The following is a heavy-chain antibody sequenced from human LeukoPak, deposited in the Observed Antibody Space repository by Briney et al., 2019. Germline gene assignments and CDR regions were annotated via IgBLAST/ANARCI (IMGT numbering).Heavy chain of an antibody. Sequence: PSETLSLTCTVSGGSISSYYWSWIRQPPGKGLEWIGYIYYSGSTNYNPSLKSRVTISVDTSKNQFSLKLSSGTAADTAVYYCARVDPDSSSTLEVFDYWGQGTLVTVSS. D-gene: IGHD6-6*01. CDR2: IYYSGST. J-gene: IGHJ4*02. CDR3: ARVDPDSSSTLEVFDY. V-gene: IGHV4-59*01. CDR1: GGSISSYY.